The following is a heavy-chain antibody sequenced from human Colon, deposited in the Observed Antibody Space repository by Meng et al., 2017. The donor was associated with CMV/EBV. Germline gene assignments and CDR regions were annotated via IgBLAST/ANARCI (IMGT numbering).Heavy chain of an antibody. V-gene: IGHV3-11*01. D-gene: IGHD2-15*01. Sequence: QVHLVESGGGSVKPGGSLRLSCAASGFSISDYYVSWIRQAPGKGLEWISYIGGAAGVTYYADSLKGRFTISRDNARQSLYLQMASLRVEDTAIYYCARGRRDIGFDSWGQGAPVTVSS. CDR2: IGGAAGVT. J-gene: IGHJ4*02. CDR1: GFSISDYY. CDR3: ARGRRDIGFDS.